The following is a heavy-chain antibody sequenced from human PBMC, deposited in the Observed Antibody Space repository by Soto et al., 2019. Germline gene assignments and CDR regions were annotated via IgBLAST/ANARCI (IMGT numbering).Heavy chain of an antibody. J-gene: IGHJ4*02. V-gene: IGHV4-31*03. CDR1: GGSISSGGYY. Sequence: SETLSLTCTVSGGSISSGGYYWSWIRQHPGKGLEWIGYIYYSGSTYYNPSLKSRVTISVDTSKNQFSLKLSSVTAADTAVYYCARDYPGGGLAGIAVNWGQGTLVTVSS. CDR3: ARDYPGGGLAGIAVN. CDR2: IYYSGST. D-gene: IGHD6-19*01.